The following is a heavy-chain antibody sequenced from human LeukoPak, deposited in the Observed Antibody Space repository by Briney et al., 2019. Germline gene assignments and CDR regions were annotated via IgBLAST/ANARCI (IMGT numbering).Heavy chain of an antibody. CDR1: GGSISSSSYY. CDR3: ARAPIVVVVAAKGGAFDI. J-gene: IGHJ3*02. D-gene: IGHD2-15*01. V-gene: IGHV4-39*07. Sequence: SETLSLTCTVSGGSISSSSYYWGWIRQPPGKGLEWIGSIYYSGSTYYNPSLKSRVTISVDTSKNQFSLKLSSVTAADTAVYYCARAPIVVVVAAKGGAFDIWGQGTMVTVSS. CDR2: IYYSGST.